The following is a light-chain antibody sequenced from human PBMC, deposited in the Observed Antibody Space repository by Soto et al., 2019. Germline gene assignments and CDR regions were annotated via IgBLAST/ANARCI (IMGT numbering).Light chain of an antibody. Sequence: DIPMTQSPSSLSASIGDRVTITCRASQTVSNFLNWYQQTPGKAPKVLIYVASTLQSGVPSRFSGSGRGTDFTLTISSLQPEDVATYYCQQSYTAPLSSGGGTKVEI. CDR3: QQSYTAPLS. CDR1: QTVSNF. CDR2: VAS. V-gene: IGKV1-39*01. J-gene: IGKJ4*01.